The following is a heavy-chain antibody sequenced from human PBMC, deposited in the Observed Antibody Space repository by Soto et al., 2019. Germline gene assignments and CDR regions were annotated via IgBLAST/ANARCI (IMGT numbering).Heavy chain of an antibody. J-gene: IGHJ5*02. V-gene: IGHV3-49*04. CDR2: IRSKANGGTT. CDR3: GRVYKWTS. Sequence: GGSLRLSCAASGFNFVDYSISWVRQAPGKGLEWLGFIRSKANGGTTEYAASVKASFSISRDDSKSTAHLVLSSLRPEDSGTYYCGRVYKWTSWGQGNLVTVSS. CDR1: GFNFVDYS. D-gene: IGHD1-20*01.